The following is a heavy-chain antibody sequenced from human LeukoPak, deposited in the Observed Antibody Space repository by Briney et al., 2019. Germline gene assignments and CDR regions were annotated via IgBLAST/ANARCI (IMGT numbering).Heavy chain of an antibody. CDR1: GYTFTSNY. Sequence: GASVKVSCKAFGYTFTSNYMHWVRQAPGQGPEWMGVINPSGGSTSYAQKFQGRVTMTRDMSTSTVYMELSSLRSEDTAVYYCARDPQLHAYYYMDVWGKGTTVTVSS. J-gene: IGHJ6*03. D-gene: IGHD5-18*01. V-gene: IGHV1-46*01. CDR3: ARDPQLHAYYYMDV. CDR2: INPSGGST.